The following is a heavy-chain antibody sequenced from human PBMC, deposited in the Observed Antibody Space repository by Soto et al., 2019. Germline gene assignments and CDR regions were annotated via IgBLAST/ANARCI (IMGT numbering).Heavy chain of an antibody. V-gene: IGHV3-30*18. CDR3: SKELELENWFDP. Sequence: GGSLRLSCAASGFTFSSDGMHWVRQAPGKGLEWVAVISYDGSNKYYADSVKGRFTISRDNSKNTLYLQMNSLRAEDTAVYYCSKELELENWFDPWGQGTLVTVSS. CDR2: ISYDGSNK. D-gene: IGHD1-7*01. CDR1: GFTFSSDG. J-gene: IGHJ5*02.